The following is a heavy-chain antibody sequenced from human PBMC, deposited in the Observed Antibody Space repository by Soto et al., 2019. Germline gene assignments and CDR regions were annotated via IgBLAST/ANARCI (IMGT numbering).Heavy chain of an antibody. CDR2: IKSDGSGT. D-gene: IGHD1-26*01. CDR3: ARSSGSYYGNYYYYGMDV. Sequence: PGGSLRLSCAASGFTFSGYWMHWVRQAPGKGLEWVSRIKSDGSGTTYADSVKGRFSISRDNAKNTVYLQMNSLRAEDTAVYYCARSSGSYYGNYYYYGMDVWRQGTTVTVSS. V-gene: IGHV3-74*03. CDR1: GFTFSGYW. J-gene: IGHJ6*02.